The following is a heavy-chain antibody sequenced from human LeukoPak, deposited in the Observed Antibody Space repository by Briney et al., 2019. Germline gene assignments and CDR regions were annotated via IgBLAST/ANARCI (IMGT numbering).Heavy chain of an antibody. CDR3: ACPYSSSSGY. Sequence: SETLSLTCTVSGGSISSSSYYWGWIRQPPGKGLEWIGSIYYSGSTYYNPSLKSRVTISVDTSKNQFSLKLSSVTAADTAVYYCACPYSSSSGYWGQGTLVTVSS. CDR1: GGSISSSSYY. J-gene: IGHJ4*02. D-gene: IGHD6-6*01. CDR2: IYYSGST. V-gene: IGHV4-39*01.